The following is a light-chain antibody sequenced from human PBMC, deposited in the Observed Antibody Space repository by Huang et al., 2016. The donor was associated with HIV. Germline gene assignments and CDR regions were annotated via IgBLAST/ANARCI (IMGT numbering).Light chain of an antibody. V-gene: IGKV1-6*02. J-gene: IGKJ1*01. CDR2: AAS. CDR3: LQDFNYPRT. CDR1: QDITND. Sequence: AIQLTQSPSSLSASVGDRVTITCRASQDITNDLGWYQQKPGKAPKLLISAASTLRSGGPSRFSGSGSGTDCTLTISSLQPEDFATYFCLQDFNYPRTFGQGTRVEIK.